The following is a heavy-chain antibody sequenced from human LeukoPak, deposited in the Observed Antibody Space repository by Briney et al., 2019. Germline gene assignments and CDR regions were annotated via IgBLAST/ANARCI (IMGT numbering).Heavy chain of an antibody. V-gene: IGHV3-13*01. CDR1: GFTFSSYD. CDR3: ARGVGDEVTATPGMDV. J-gene: IGHJ6*02. Sequence: GGSLRLSCAASGFTFSSYDMHWVRQATGKGLEWVSAIGTAGDTYYPGSVKGRFTISRENAKNSLYLQMNSLRAGDTAVYYCARGVGDEVTATPGMDVWGQGTTVTASS. D-gene: IGHD2-21*02. CDR2: IGTAGDT.